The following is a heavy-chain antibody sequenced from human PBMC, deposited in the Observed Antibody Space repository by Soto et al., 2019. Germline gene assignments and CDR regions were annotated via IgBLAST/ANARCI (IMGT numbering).Heavy chain of an antibody. J-gene: IGHJ5*02. D-gene: IGHD2-2*01. V-gene: IGHV1-24*01. CDR3: TIAAYCSGATCYSGYNWFHP. Sequence: SVKVSCKVSGYTLSEVAIHWVRQTPGEGLEWIGGFDPENDETSYAQNFQGRVTLTEDTSTDTAYLELSGLRSEDTAIYYCTIAAYCSGATCYSGYNWFHPWGQGSLVTVSS. CDR2: FDPENDET. CDR1: GYTLSEVA.